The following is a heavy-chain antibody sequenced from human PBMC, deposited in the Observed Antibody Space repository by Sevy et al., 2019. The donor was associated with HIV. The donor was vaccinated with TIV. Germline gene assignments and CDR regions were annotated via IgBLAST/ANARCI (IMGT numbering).Heavy chain of an antibody. CDR3: AITKDYYDSSGCPFDY. CDR1: GYTLSQVS. Sequence: ASVKVSCKVSGYTLSQVSMHWVRQVPGKGLEWMGSFDPEDGETIYAQKFQGRLTMTEDTSTDTAYMELSSLKSKYTAVVYCAITKDYYDSSGCPFDYWGQGTLVTVSS. CDR2: FDPEDGET. D-gene: IGHD3-22*01. V-gene: IGHV1-24*01. J-gene: IGHJ4*02.